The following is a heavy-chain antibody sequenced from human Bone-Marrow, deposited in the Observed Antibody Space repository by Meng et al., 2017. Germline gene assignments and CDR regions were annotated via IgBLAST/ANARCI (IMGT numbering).Heavy chain of an antibody. CDR3: ARGYSSGWYPGHDAFDI. CDR2: IIPIFGTA. Sequence: SAKVFCKASGGTFSSYAISWVRQAPGQGLEWMGGIIPIFGTANYAQKFQGRVTITADESTGTAYMELSSLRSEDTAVYYCARGYSSGWYPGHDAFDIWGQGTMVTVSS. D-gene: IGHD6-19*01. J-gene: IGHJ3*02. CDR1: GGTFSSYA. V-gene: IGHV1-69*13.